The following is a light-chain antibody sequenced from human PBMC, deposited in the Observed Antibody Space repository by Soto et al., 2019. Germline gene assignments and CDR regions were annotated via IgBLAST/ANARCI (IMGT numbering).Light chain of an antibody. Sequence: IRMTQSPSSFSASTGDRVTITCRASQGISNYLNWYQQKPGKAPKLLIYDASHLETGVPSRFSGSGSGTDFSFTISSLQPEDIATYYCQQHENLPRTFGQGTKVDIK. CDR1: QGISNY. V-gene: IGKV1-33*01. CDR3: QQHENLPRT. J-gene: IGKJ1*01. CDR2: DAS.